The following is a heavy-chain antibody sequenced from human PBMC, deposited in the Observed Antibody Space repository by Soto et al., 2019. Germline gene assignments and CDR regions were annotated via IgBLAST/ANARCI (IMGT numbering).Heavy chain of an antibody. D-gene: IGHD6-13*01. Sequence: GGSLRLSCAASGFTFSSYAMSWVRQAPGKGLEWVSAISGSGGSTYYADSVKGRFTISRDNSKNTLYLQMNSLRAEDTAVYYCARPSDVSTSSYYYYMDVWGKGTTVTVSS. CDR3: ARPSDVSTSSYYYYMDV. CDR2: ISGSGGST. V-gene: IGHV3-23*01. J-gene: IGHJ6*03. CDR1: GFTFSSYA.